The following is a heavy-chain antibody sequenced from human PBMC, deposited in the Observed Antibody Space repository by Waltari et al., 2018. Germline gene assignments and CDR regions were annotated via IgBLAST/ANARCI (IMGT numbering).Heavy chain of an antibody. CDR3: ARHFPAARRRVGWFDP. CDR2: MNPNSGNT. Sequence: QVQLVQSGAEVKKPGASVKVSCKASGYPFTSYDINWVRQATGQGLEWMGWMNPNSGNTGYAQKFQGRVTMTRNTSISTAYMELSSLRSEDTAVYYCARHFPAARRRVGWFDPWGQGTLVTVSS. CDR1: GYPFTSYD. V-gene: IGHV1-8*01. D-gene: IGHD6-6*01. J-gene: IGHJ5*02.